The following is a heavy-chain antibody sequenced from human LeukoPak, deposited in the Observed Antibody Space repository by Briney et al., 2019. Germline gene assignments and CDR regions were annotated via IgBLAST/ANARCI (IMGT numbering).Heavy chain of an antibody. CDR1: GDPISGYSDY. CDR3: AREYSAFDY. Sequence: SETLSLTCTVSGDPISGYSDYKWTWIRQPPGKGLEWIGYVYYHGNTNYNPSLRSRVIISVDTSKNQFSLRLSSVTAADTAVYYCAREYSAFDYWGQGSLVTVSS. J-gene: IGHJ4*02. D-gene: IGHD5-18*01. CDR2: VYYHGNT. V-gene: IGHV4-61*08.